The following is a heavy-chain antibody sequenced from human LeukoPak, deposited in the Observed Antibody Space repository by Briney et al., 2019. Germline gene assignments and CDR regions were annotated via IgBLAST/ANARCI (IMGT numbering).Heavy chain of an antibody. J-gene: IGHJ5*02. Sequence: SVKVSCKASGGSFSSYASSWVRQPPGQGLEWMGGIIPIFSTANYAQKFQGRVTITADESTSTAYMELSSLRSDHTAVYYCARVPTLESLDIWFDRWGQGTLVTVSS. CDR2: IIPIFSTA. CDR1: GGSFSSYA. CDR3: ARVPTLESLDIWFDR. V-gene: IGHV1-69*13.